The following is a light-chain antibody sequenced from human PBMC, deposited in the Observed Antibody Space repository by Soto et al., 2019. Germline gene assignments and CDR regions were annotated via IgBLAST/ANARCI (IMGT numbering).Light chain of an antibody. J-gene: IGLJ1*01. CDR3: LPSYNGPYV. Sequence: QAVVTQEHSLTVSPGGTVTLTCGSSTXAVTNGHYPYWFQQKPGQAPRTLIYDTTNRHSWTPARFSGSLLGGKAALTLSGAQPEDEAEYYCLPSYNGPYVFGTGTKVTVL. CDR2: DTT. V-gene: IGLV7-46*01. CDR1: TXAVTNGHY.